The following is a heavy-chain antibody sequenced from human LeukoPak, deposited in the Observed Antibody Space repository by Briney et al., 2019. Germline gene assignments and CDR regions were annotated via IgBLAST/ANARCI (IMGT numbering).Heavy chain of an antibody. D-gene: IGHD1-26*01. Sequence: SETLSLTCAVYGGSFSGYYWSWIRQPPGKGLEWIGEINHSGSTYYNPSLKSRLTISVDTSKNQFSLKLSSVTAADTAVYYCARGSGSNWFDPWGQGILVTVSS. V-gene: IGHV4-34*09. CDR1: GGSFSGYY. CDR3: ARGSGSNWFDP. CDR2: INHSGST. J-gene: IGHJ5*02.